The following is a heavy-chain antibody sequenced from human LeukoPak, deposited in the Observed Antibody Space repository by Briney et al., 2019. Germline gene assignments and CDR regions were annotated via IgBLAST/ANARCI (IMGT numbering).Heavy chain of an antibody. D-gene: IGHD4-17*01. J-gene: IGHJ4*02. V-gene: IGHV4-39*01. Sequence: SSETLSLTCTVSGGSISSSSYYWGWIRQPPGKGLEWIGSIYYSGSTYYNPSLKSRVTISVDTSKNQFSLKLSSVTAADTAVYYCARHRSYSVTVNTVFDYWGQGTLVTVSS. CDR1: GGSISSSSYY. CDR3: ARHRSYSVTVNTVFDY. CDR2: IYYSGST.